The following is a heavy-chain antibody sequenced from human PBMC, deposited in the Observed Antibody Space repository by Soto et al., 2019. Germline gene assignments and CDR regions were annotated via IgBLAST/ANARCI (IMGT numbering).Heavy chain of an antibody. Sequence: PGGSLRLSCATSGFTFSGYGMHWVRQAPGKGLEWVAVIWNDGSNKYYADSVKGRFTISRDNSKYTLYLQMNSLRAEDTAVYYCARSVFGDSSGLHDASDIWGQGTMVIVSS. CDR3: ARSVFGDSSGLHDASDI. V-gene: IGHV3-33*01. D-gene: IGHD3-22*01. CDR1: GFTFSGYG. CDR2: IWNDGSNK. J-gene: IGHJ3*02.